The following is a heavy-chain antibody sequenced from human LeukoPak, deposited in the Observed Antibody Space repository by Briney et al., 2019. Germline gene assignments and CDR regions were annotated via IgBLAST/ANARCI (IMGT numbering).Heavy chain of an antibody. J-gene: IGHJ6*04. V-gene: IGHV5-51*01. D-gene: IGHD4-11*01. Sequence: GESLKISCKGSGYTFTRYWIGWVRQMPGKGLEWMGIIHPGDSDTRYSPSFQGQVTISADKSISTAYLQWSSLKASDTAMYFCARHGQLQEDSDMDVWGKGTMVTVSS. CDR2: IHPGDSDT. CDR1: GYTFTRYW. CDR3: ARHGQLQEDSDMDV.